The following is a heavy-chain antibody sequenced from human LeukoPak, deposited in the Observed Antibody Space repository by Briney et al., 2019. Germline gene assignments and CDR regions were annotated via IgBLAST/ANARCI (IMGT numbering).Heavy chain of an antibody. J-gene: IGHJ5*02. D-gene: IGHD2-2*01. CDR2: ICTSIRCI. V-gene: IGHV3-21*01. Sequence: GALRVSCAASGFTLNNYDMNWVRQDPGEGREWVSVICTSIRCIYYKDSVRVGLTISRDDAKNTLYLEMNSLRADDTAVDYCARADCSSSTLYLRRSWFDPWGQGTLVTVSS. CDR1: GFTLNNYD. CDR3: ARADCSSSTLYLRRSWFDP.